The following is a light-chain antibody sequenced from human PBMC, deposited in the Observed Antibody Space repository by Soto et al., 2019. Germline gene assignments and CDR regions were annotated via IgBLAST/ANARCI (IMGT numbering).Light chain of an antibody. CDR1: NIGSKS. Sequence: SYELTQPPSVSVAPGKTARITCGGNNIGSKSVHWYQQKPGQAPVLVIYYDSDRPSGIPERFSGSNSGNTATLTISRVEAGDEADYYCQVCDSSSEVVFGGGTKLTVL. V-gene: IGLV3-21*04. CDR3: QVCDSSSEVV. CDR2: YDS. J-gene: IGLJ2*01.